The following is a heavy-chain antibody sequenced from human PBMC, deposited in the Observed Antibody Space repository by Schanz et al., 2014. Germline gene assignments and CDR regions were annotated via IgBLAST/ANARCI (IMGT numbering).Heavy chain of an antibody. CDR3: ARPSDSSWYMDV. V-gene: IGHV3-21*01. J-gene: IGHJ6*03. Sequence: VQLVESGGGVVQPGRSLRLSCAASGFNFSSYGMHWVRQAPGKGLEWVSSISSSSSYISYADSVKGRFTISRDNAKNSLYLQMSSLRAEDTAVYYCARPSDSSWYMDVWGKGTTVTVSS. CDR1: GFNFSSYG. CDR2: ISSSSSYI. D-gene: IGHD2-21*02.